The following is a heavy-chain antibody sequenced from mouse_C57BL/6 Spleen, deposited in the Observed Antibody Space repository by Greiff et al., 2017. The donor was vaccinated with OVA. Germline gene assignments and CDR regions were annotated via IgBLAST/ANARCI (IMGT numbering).Heavy chain of an antibody. V-gene: IGHV5-4*01. CDR3: ARDVYGSSNWYFDV. CDR2: ISDGGSYT. J-gene: IGHJ1*03. D-gene: IGHD1-1*01. Sequence: DVKLVESGGGLVKPGGSLKLSCAASGFTFSSYAMSWVRQTPEKRLEWVATISDGGSYTYYPDNVKGRFTISRDNAKNNLYLQMSHLKSEDTAMYYCARDVYGSSNWYFDVWGTGTTVTVSS. CDR1: GFTFSSYA.